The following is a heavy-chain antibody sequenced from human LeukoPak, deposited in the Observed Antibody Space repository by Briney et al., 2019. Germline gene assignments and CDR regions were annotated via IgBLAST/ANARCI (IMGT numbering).Heavy chain of an antibody. Sequence: SGTLSLTCAVSGGSISSSNWWSWIRQPPGKGLEWIGEIYHSGSTNYNPSLKSRVTISVDKSKTQFSLKVSSVTAADTAVYYCARATAGTTLFEGIDYWGQGTLVTASS. CDR2: IYHSGST. J-gene: IGHJ4*02. CDR3: ARATAGTTLFEGIDY. CDR1: GGSISSSNW. D-gene: IGHD1-1*01. V-gene: IGHV4-4*02.